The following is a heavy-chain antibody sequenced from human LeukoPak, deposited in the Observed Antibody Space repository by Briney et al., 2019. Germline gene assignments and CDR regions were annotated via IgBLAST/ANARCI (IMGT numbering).Heavy chain of an antibody. Sequence: GGSLRLSCAASGFTFSSYAMSWVRQAPGKGLEWVSAISGSGGSTYYADSVKGRFTISRDNSKNTLYLQMNSLRAEDTAVYYCAKLQSGPTMVRGVHDAFDIWGQGTMVTVSS. J-gene: IGHJ3*02. CDR1: GFTFSSYA. D-gene: IGHD3-10*01. CDR2: ISGSGGST. V-gene: IGHV3-23*01. CDR3: AKLQSGPTMVRGVHDAFDI.